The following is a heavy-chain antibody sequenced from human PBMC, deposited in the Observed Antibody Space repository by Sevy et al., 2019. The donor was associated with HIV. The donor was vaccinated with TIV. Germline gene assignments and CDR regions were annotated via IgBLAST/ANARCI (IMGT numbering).Heavy chain of an antibody. V-gene: IGHV4-59*12. CDR3: ARRPMIATDYFDY. CDR1: GGSISSFY. CDR2: IYYSGST. D-gene: IGHD3-22*01. J-gene: IGHJ4*02. Sequence: SETLSLTCTVSGGSISSFYWSWIRQPPGKGLEWIGYIYYSGSTNYNPSPKSRVTISVDASKNQFSLKLSSVTAADTAVYYCARRPMIATDYFDYWGQGTLVTVSS.